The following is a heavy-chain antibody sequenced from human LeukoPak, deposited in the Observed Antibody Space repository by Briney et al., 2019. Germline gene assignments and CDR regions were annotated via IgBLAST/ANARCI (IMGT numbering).Heavy chain of an antibody. V-gene: IGHV3-9*01. CDR1: GFTFDEYA. J-gene: IGHJ6*02. Sequence: GRSLRLSCAASGFTFDEYAMHWVRQAQGKGLEWVSGISWNSGRIGYAGSVKGRFTISRDNANNSLYLQMNSLRAEDTAVYYCARLGGRYYNYDGMDVWGQGTTVTVSS. CDR3: ARLGGRYYNYDGMDV. CDR2: ISWNSGRI.